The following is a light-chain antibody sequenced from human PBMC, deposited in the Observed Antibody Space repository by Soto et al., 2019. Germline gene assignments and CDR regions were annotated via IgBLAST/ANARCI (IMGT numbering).Light chain of an antibody. CDR2: SAS. V-gene: IGKV1-8*01. Sequence: AIQMTQSPASVSASPGDRVTITCRASQSVSGYLAWYQQKPGGAPKLLIYSASTLQSGVPSRFSGRGFGTDFTLAISGLQSEDFATYYCHQYYSFPPWSFGQGTKVEIQ. CDR3: HQYYSFPPWS. CDR1: QSVSGY. J-gene: IGKJ1*01.